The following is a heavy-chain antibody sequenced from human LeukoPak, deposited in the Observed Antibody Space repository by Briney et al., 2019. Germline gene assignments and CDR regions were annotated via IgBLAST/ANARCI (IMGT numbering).Heavy chain of an antibody. D-gene: IGHD3-10*01. V-gene: IGHV3-48*04. CDR2: ISSSSDTI. CDR1: GFTFGPYT. CDR3: ASYGSGSPGLDY. J-gene: IGHJ4*02. Sequence: QPGGSLRLSCAASGFTFGPYTMNWVRQAPGKGLEWVSYISSSSDTIYYADSVKGRFTISRDNAKNSLYLQMNSLRAEDTAVYYCASYGSGSPGLDYWGQGTLVTVSS.